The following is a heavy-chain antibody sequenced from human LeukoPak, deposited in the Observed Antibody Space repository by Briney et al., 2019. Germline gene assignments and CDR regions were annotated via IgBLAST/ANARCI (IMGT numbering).Heavy chain of an antibody. CDR3: VMRDGFYSSGRSGFDY. D-gene: IGHD6-19*01. J-gene: IGHJ4*02. V-gene: IGHV1-2*02. CDR2: INPNSGGT. Sequence: ASVKLSCKASGYTFTGYYMHWVRQAPGQGLEWMGWINPNSGGTNYAQKFQGRVTMTRDTSISTAYMELNRLRSDDTAVYYCVMRDGFYSSGRSGFDYWGQGTLVTVSS. CDR1: GYTFTGYY.